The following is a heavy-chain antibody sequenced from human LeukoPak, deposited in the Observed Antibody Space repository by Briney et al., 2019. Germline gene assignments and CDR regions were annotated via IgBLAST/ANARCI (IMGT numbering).Heavy chain of an antibody. Sequence: SVKVSCKASGGTFSSYAISWVRQAPGQGLEWMGGIIPIFGTANYAQKFQGRVTITADESTSTAYMELSSLRPDDTAVYYCTRDLTGHYSIDYWGQGTLVTVSS. CDR2: IIPIFGTA. D-gene: IGHD3-22*01. V-gene: IGHV1-69*01. CDR3: TRDLTGHYSIDY. J-gene: IGHJ4*02. CDR1: GGTFSSYA.